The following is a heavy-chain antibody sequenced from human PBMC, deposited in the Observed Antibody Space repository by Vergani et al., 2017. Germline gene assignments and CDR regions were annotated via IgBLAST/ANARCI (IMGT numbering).Heavy chain of an antibody. D-gene: IGHD1-26*01. Sequence: EVQLVESGGGLIQPGGSLRLSCAASGFTVSSNYMSWVRQAPGKGLEWVSVIYSGGSTYYADSVKGRFTISRDNSKNTLYLQMNSLRAEDTAVYYCARGGGSHSGSPLDAFDIWGQGTMVTVSS. J-gene: IGHJ3*02. CDR2: IYSGGST. V-gene: IGHV3-53*01. CDR1: GFTVSSNY. CDR3: ARGGGSHSGSPLDAFDI.